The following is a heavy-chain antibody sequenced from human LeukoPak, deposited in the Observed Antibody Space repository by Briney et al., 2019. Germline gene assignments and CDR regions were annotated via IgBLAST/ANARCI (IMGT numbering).Heavy chain of an antibody. CDR1: GLILSSYV. J-gene: IGHJ4*02. CDR3: AKARLVVARFDY. D-gene: IGHD3-22*01. Sequence: GGSLRLSCAASGLILSSYVMSWVRQAPGKGLEWVSTITVSGGRTYYADSVKGRFTISRDNSKNTLYLQMNSLRAEDTAVYYCAKARLVVARFDYWGQGTLVTVSS. V-gene: IGHV3-23*01. CDR2: ITVSGGRT.